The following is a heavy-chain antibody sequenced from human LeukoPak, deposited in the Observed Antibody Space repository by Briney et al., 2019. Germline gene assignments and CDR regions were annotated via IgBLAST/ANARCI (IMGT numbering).Heavy chain of an antibody. CDR3: ASSEATTTPPPYGMDV. D-gene: IGHD5-12*01. Sequence: PSETLSLTCTVSGGSISSGGYYWSWIRQHPEKGLEWIGYIYYTGSTFYNPSLKSRVIISVDTSKNQFSLRLSSVTVADTAAYYCASSEATTTPPPYGMDVWGQGTTVTVSS. J-gene: IGHJ6*02. V-gene: IGHV4-31*03. CDR1: GGSISSGGYY. CDR2: IYYTGST.